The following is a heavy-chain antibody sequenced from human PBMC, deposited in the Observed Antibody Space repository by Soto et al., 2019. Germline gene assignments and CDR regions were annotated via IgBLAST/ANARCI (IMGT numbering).Heavy chain of an antibody. CDR1: GFTFSSYA. D-gene: IGHD6-13*01. J-gene: IGHJ4*02. CDR2: ISGSGGST. V-gene: IGHV3-23*01. CDR3: AKDSSSRTGWGDY. Sequence: QPGGSLRLSCAASGFTFSSYAMSWVRQAPGKGLEWVSAISGSGGSTYYADSVKGRFTISRDNPKNTLYLQMNSLRAEDTAVYYCAKDSSSRTGWGDYWGQGTLVTVSS.